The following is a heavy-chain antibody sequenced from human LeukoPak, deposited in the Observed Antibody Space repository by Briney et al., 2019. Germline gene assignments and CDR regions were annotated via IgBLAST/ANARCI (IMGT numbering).Heavy chain of an antibody. CDR2: INHSGYT. CDR1: GGSFSGFY. V-gene: IGHV4-34*01. Sequence: PSETLSLTCAVYGGSFSGFYWSWIRQSPGKGLEWIGDINHSGYTNYNPSLKSRLTISVDTSKNQISLRLTSVTAADTAVYYCARRTRYTSSLFTREPHFDYWGQGTLLTVSS. CDR3: ARRTRYTSSLFTREPHFDY. J-gene: IGHJ4*02. D-gene: IGHD6-13*01.